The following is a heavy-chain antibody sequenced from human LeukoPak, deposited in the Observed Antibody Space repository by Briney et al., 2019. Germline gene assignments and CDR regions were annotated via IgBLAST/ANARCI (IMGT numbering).Heavy chain of an antibody. V-gene: IGHV3-7*01. CDR1: GFTFSSYC. Sequence: PGGSLRLSCAASGFTFSSYCMSWVRQAPGKGLEWVANIKQDGSEKYYVDSVKGRFTISRDNAKNSLYLQMNSLRAEDTAVYYCARIYYYYGMDVWGQGTTVTVSS. CDR3: ARIYYYYGMDV. CDR2: IKQDGSEK. D-gene: IGHD3-3*02. J-gene: IGHJ6*02.